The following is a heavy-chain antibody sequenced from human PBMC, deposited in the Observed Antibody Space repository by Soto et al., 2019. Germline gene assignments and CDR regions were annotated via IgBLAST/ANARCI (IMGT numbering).Heavy chain of an antibody. Sequence: GGSLRLSCAASGFTFSNYAMNWVRQAPGKGLEWVSGISGSGSSTYYADSVKGRFTISRDNSKNRMYLQVHSLRAEDTAAYYCAKAVTISGSFSYGMAVWGQGTTVTVSS. CDR3: AKAVTISGSFSYGMAV. CDR2: ISGSGSST. CDR1: GFTFSNYA. J-gene: IGHJ6*02. D-gene: IGHD3-3*01. V-gene: IGHV3-23*01.